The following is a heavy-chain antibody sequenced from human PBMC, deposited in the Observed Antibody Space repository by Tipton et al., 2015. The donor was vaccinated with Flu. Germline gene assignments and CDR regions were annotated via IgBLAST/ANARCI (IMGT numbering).Heavy chain of an antibody. V-gene: IGHV4-39*07. CDR3: ARSTYHYGSGSSDY. J-gene: IGHJ4*02. CDR2: ISHSGRT. CDR1: GGSISSSSYY. Sequence: TLSLTCTVSGGSISSSSYYWGWIRQPPGKGLEWIGSISHSGRTYYNPSLKSRVTISVDTAKNQFSQRLSSVTAADTAVYYCARSTYHYGSGSSDYWGQGTLVTVSS. D-gene: IGHD3-10*01.